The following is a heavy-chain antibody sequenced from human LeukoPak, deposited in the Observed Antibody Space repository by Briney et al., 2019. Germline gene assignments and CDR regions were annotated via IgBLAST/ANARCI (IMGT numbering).Heavy chain of an antibody. J-gene: IGHJ4*02. D-gene: IGHD3-10*01. Sequence: GGSLRLSCAASGFTFSSYSMNWVRQAPGKGLEWVSSISSSSSYTYYADSVKGRITISRDNAKNSLYLQMNSLRAEDTAVYYCARVGGTMIQGPLDYWGQGTLVTVSS. CDR2: ISSSSSYT. CDR3: ARVGGTMIQGPLDY. V-gene: IGHV3-21*01. CDR1: GFTFSSYS.